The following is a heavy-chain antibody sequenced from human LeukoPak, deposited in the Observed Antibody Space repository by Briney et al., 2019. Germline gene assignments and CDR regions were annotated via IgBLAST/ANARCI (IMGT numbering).Heavy chain of an antibody. CDR2: INHRGST. CDR1: GGSFSGYY. CDR3: ARGPVGGWLRFLHMDV. Sequence: SETLSLTCAVYGGSFSGYYWSWIRQPPGKGLEWIGEINHRGSTNYNPSLKSRVTISVDTSKNQSSLKLSSVTAADTAVYYCARGPVGGWLRFLHMDVWGKGTTVTVSS. J-gene: IGHJ6*03. D-gene: IGHD5-12*01. V-gene: IGHV4-34*01.